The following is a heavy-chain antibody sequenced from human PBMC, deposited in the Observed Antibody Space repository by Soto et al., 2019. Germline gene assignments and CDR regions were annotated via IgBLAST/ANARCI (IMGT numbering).Heavy chain of an antibody. CDR1: GFTVSSNY. D-gene: IGHD3-10*01. CDR2: IYSGGST. CDR3: AREGLWFGEFLSAFDI. J-gene: IGHJ3*02. Sequence: GGSLRLSCAASGFTVSSNYMSWVRQAPGKGLEWVSVIYSGGSTYYADSVKGRFTISRDNSKNTLYLQMNSLRAEDTAVYYCAREGLWFGEFLSAFDIWGQGTMVTVSS. V-gene: IGHV3-53*01.